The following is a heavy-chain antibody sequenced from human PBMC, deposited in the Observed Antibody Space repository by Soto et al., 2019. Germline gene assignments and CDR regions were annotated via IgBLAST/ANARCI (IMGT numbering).Heavy chain of an antibody. J-gene: IGHJ4*02. CDR1: GYTFTSYY. CDR2: INPSGGST. CDR3: ARDRSFHTTSGFFDY. V-gene: IGHV1-46*01. D-gene: IGHD3-3*01. Sequence: ASXKVSCKASGYTFTSYYMQWVRQAPGQGLEWMGIINPSGGSTSYAQKFQGRVTMTRDTSTSTVYMELSSLRSEDTAVYYCARDRSFHTTSGFFDYWGQGTVVTVSS.